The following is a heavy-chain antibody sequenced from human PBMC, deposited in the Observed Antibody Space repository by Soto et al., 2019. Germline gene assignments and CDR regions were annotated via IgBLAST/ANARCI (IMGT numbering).Heavy chain of an antibody. CDR2: ISYTGRT. V-gene: IGHV4-61*03. CDR1: GDSVTSGSYY. CDR3: AREWGLLPYYVMNV. J-gene: IGHJ6*02. D-gene: IGHD7-27*01. Sequence: SETLSLTCFVSGDSVTSGSYYWTWLRQPPGKGLEWIGYISYTGRTKYNPSLQSRVTISVDTSKNDFSLNLSSVTAADTAVYFCAREWGLLPYYVMNVWGHGTAVTVSS.